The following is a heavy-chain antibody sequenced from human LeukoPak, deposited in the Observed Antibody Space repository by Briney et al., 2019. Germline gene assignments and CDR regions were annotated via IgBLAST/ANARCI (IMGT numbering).Heavy chain of an antibody. D-gene: IGHD3-10*01. CDR1: GYSFTSYW. J-gene: IGHJ4*02. Sequence: GESLKISCKGSGYSFTSYWISWVRQMPGKGLEWMGIIYPADSDTKYSPSLQGQVTISADKSISTAYLQWSSLKASDTAMYYCARLRKGWFGDLSFDYWGQGTTVTVSS. V-gene: IGHV5-51*01. CDR2: IYPADSDT. CDR3: ARLRKGWFGDLSFDY.